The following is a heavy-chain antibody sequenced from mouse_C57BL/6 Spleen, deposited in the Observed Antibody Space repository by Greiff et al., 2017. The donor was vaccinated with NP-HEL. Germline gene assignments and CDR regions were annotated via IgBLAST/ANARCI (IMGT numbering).Heavy chain of an antibody. V-gene: IGHV1-64*01. D-gene: IGHD1-1*01. CDR2: IHPNSGST. CDR1: GYTFTSYW. Sequence: QVQLQQPGAELVKPGASVKLSCKASGYTFTSYWMHWVKQRPGQGLEWIGMIHPNSGSTNYNEKFKSKATLTVDKSSSTAYMQLSSLTSEDSAVYYCARSPVTTGVARYFDVWGTGTTVTVSS. J-gene: IGHJ1*03. CDR3: ARSPVTTGVARYFDV.